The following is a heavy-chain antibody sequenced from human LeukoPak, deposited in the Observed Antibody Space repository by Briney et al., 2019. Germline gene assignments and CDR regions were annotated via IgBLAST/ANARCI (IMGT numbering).Heavy chain of an antibody. CDR1: GGSISSYY. Sequence: SETLSLTCTVSGGSISSYYWSWIRQPPGKGLEWIGYIYYSGSTNYNPSLKSRVTISVDTSKNQFSLKLSSVAAADTAVYYCARHRGWVAAAGHIDYWGQGTLVTASS. D-gene: IGHD6-13*01. J-gene: IGHJ4*02. V-gene: IGHV4-59*08. CDR2: IYYSGST. CDR3: ARHRGWVAAAGHIDY.